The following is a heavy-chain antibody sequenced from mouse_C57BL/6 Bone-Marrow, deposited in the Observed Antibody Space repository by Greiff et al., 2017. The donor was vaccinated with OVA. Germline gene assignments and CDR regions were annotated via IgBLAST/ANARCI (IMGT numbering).Heavy chain of an antibody. D-gene: IGHD2-5*01. J-gene: IGHJ4*01. V-gene: IGHV1-64*01. CDR1: GYTFTSYW. Sequence: QVQLQQPGAELVKPGASVKLSCKASGYTFTSYWMHWVKQRPGQGLEWIGMIHPNTGSTNYNEKFKSKATLTVDKSSSTAYMQLSSLPSEDSAVYYCASGAWGSNPYYAMDYWGQGTSVTVSS. CDR2: IHPNTGST. CDR3: ASGAWGSNPYYAMDY.